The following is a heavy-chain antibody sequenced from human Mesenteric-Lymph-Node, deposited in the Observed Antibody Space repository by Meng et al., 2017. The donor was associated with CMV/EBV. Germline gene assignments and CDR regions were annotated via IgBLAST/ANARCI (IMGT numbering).Heavy chain of an antibody. CDR1: GGSFSGYY. Sequence: HVPLQQWGAGLLKPSQSLSVTCAVYGGSFSGYYWNWIRQSPEKGLEWIGEINHSGSTTYNPSFTSRIIISVDTSTNQISLNMSSVTAADTAVYYCARGSSYDILTGYFDYWGQGALVTVSS. CDR2: INHSGST. J-gene: IGHJ4*02. V-gene: IGHV4-34*01. CDR3: ARGSSYDILTGYFDY. D-gene: IGHD3-9*01.